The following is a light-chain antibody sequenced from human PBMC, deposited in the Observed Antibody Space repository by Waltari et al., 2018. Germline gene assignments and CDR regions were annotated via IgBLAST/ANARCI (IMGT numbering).Light chain of an antibody. CDR2: DAS. V-gene: IGKV3-11*01. CDR3: QQRSNWTPHT. CDR1: QSVCDY. J-gene: IGKJ2*01. Sequence: EIVFTQSPATLSLSPGEKATLSCRASQSVCDYLAWYQQKPGQAPRLLIYDASNRATGIPARFRGSGSGTDFTLTISSLEAEDFAVYYCQQRSNWTPHTFGQGARLEIK.